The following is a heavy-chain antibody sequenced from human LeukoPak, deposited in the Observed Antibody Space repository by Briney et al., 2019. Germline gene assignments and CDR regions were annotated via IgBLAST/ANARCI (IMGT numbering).Heavy chain of an antibody. V-gene: IGHV3-33*08. Sequence: PGGSLRLSCAASGFTFSSYGMHWVRQAPGKGLEWVAVIWYDGRNKYYGDSVKGRFAISRDNSKNTLYLQMNSLRAEDTAVYYCARDSLVAGTYYFDYWGQGTLVTVSS. CDR2: IWYDGRNK. J-gene: IGHJ4*02. CDR1: GFTFSSYG. D-gene: IGHD6-19*01. CDR3: ARDSLVAGTYYFDY.